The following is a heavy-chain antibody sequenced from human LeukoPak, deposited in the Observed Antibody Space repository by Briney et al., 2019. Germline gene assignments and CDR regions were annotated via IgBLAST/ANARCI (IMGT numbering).Heavy chain of an antibody. J-gene: IGHJ4*02. V-gene: IGHV3-23*01. CDR3: AKDARSFGGTYFDY. D-gene: IGHD4-23*01. CDR1: GFTFSSYA. Sequence: PGGSLRLSCAAPGFTFSSYAMSWVRQAPGKGLEWVSAISGSGGSTYYADSVKGRFTISRDNSKNTLYLQMNSLRAEDTAIYYCAKDARSFGGTYFDYWGQGIQVTVSS. CDR2: ISGSGGST.